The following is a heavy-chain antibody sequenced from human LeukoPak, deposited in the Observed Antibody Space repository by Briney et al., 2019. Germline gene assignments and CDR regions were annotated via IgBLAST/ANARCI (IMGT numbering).Heavy chain of an antibody. J-gene: IGHJ4*02. CDR1: GFTFSSYG. CDR3: AKGPLTTYYYDSSGYYLGLLDY. V-gene: IGHV3-23*01. CDR2: ISGSGGST. Sequence: GGTLRLSCADSGFTFSSYGMSWVLQAPGNGLEWVSAISGSGGSTYYADSVKGRFTISRDNSKNTLYLQMNSLRAEDTAVYYCAKGPLTTYYYDSSGYYLGLLDYWGQGTLVTVSS. D-gene: IGHD3-22*01.